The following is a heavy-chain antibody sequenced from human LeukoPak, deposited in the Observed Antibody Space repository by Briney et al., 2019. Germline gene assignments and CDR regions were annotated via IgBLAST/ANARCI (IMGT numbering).Heavy chain of an antibody. J-gene: IGHJ6*02. D-gene: IGHD2-2*01. Sequence: SVKVSCKASGGTFTSYAIRWVRQAPGQGLEWMGGIIPIFGTANYAQKFQGRVTITADESTSTAYMELSSLRSEDTAVYYCARPTGYCSSTSCYFPYYYYGMDVWGQGTTVTVSS. CDR2: IIPIFGTA. V-gene: IGHV1-69*13. CDR1: GGTFTSYA. CDR3: ARPTGYCSSTSCYFPYYYYGMDV.